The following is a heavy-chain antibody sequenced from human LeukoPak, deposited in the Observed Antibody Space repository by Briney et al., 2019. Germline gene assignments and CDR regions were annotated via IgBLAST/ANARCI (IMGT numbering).Heavy chain of an antibody. D-gene: IGHD5-12*01. CDR3: ARDPDHIACANFHY. J-gene: IGHJ4*02. CDR2: INQDGSKK. Sequence: PGGSKTLSCAASGFIFSKDWMNWVRQAPGKGLEWVANINQDGSKKYYVDSVKGRFTISRDNAKNSLYLQMNSLRAEDTAVYYCARDPDHIACANFHYWGQGSLVTVSS. CDR1: GFIFSKDW. V-gene: IGHV3-7*01.